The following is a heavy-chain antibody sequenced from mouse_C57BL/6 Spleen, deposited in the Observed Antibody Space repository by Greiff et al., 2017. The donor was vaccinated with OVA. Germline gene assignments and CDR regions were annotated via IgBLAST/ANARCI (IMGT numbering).Heavy chain of an antibody. CDR2: IDPENGDT. CDR3: TITRANWDVDY. D-gene: IGHD4-1*01. CDR1: GFNIKDDY. Sequence: DVQLQESGAELVRPGASVKLSCTASGFNIKDDYMHWVKQRPEQGLEWIGWIDPENGDTEYASKFQGKATITADTSSNTAYLQLSSLTSEDTAVYYCTITRANWDVDYWGQGTTLTVSS. V-gene: IGHV14-4*01. J-gene: IGHJ2*01.